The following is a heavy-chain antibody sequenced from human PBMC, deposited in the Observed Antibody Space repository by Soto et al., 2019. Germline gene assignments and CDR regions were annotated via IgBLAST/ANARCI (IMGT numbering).Heavy chain of an antibody. J-gene: IGHJ4*02. CDR1: GGSISTYF. V-gene: IGHV4-4*07. D-gene: IGHD4-17*01. CDR2: IYSIGGA. Sequence: QVQLQESGPGLVKPSENLSLNCIVSGGSISTYFWSWTCQPAGKGLAWVGRIYSIGGAELNPSLESRVTMSVDTSKNHFSLKLNSVTAADTAVYYWARYRISVDYVGACDYWGQGTRVTVSS. CDR3: ARYRISVDYVGACDY.